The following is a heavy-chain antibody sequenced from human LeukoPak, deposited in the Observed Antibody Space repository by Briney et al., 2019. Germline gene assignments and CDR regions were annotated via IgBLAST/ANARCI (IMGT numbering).Heavy chain of an antibody. CDR3: ARDPSIVGADYMDV. Sequence: SKTLSLTCTVSGGSISSYYWSWIRQPPGKGLEWIGYIYYSGSTNYNPSLKSRVTISVDTSKNQFSLKLSSVTAADTAVYYCARDPSIVGADYMDVWGKGTTVTVSS. CDR1: GGSISSYY. CDR2: IYYSGST. V-gene: IGHV4-59*01. J-gene: IGHJ6*03. D-gene: IGHD1-26*01.